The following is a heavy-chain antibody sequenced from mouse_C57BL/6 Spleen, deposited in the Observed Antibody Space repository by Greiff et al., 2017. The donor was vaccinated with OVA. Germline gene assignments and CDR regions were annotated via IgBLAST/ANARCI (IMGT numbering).Heavy chain of an antibody. CDR1: GYTFTSYW. Sequence: QVQLQQPGAELVRPGSSVKLSCKASGYTFTSYWMHWVKQRPIQGLEWIGNIDPSDSETHYNQKFKDKATLTVDKSSSTAYMQLSSLTSEDSAVYYCARGDYDSYYAMDYWGQGTSVTVSS. CDR2: IDPSDSET. J-gene: IGHJ4*01. V-gene: IGHV1-52*01. CDR3: ARGDYDSYYAMDY. D-gene: IGHD2-4*01.